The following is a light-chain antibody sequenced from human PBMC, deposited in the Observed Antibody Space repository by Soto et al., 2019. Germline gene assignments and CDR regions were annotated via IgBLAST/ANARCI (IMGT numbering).Light chain of an antibody. J-gene: IGLJ1*01. CDR1: SSDVGGYNY. V-gene: IGLV2-8*01. CDR3: SAFTGASTI. Sequence: QSALTQPPSASGSPGQSVTISCTGTSSDVGGYNYVSWYQQHPGKAPKLVIYEVTKRPSGVPDRFSGSKSGNTASLTVSGLQAEDQAPYYCSAFTGASTIFGTGTKVTAL. CDR2: EVT.